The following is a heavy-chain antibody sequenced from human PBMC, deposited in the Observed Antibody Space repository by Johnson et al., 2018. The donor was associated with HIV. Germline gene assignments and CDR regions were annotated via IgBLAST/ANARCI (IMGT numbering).Heavy chain of an antibody. D-gene: IGHD1-7*01. Sequence: VQLVESGGGVVQPGGSLTLSCAASGFTFSSYGMHWVRQAPGKGLEWVSTISVSGDSTYYADSVKGRFTISRDNAKNSLYLQMNSLRAEDTALYYCARGPHHSSGTTLRGAFDIWGQGTMVTVSS. CDR3: ARGPHHSSGTTLRGAFDI. V-gene: IGHV3-21*04. CDR1: GFTFSSYG. CDR2: ISVSGDST. J-gene: IGHJ3*02.